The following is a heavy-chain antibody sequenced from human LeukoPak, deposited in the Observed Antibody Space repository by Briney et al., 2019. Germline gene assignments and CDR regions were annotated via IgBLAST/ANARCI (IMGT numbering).Heavy chain of an antibody. D-gene: IGHD6-19*01. J-gene: IGHJ4*02. V-gene: IGHV1-2*02. CDR1: GYTFTGYY. CDR3: ARDWLAVAGPPRGGSGMIES. CDR2: INPNSGGT. Sequence: GASVKVSCKASGYTFTGYYMHWVRQAPGQGLEWMGWINPNSGGTNYAQKFQGRVTMTRDTSISTAYMELSRLRSDDTAVYYCARDWLAVAGPPRGGSGMIESWGQGTLVTVSS.